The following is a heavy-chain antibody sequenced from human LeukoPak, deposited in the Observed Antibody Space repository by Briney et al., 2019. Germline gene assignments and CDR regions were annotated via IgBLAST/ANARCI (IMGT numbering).Heavy chain of an antibody. V-gene: IGHV4-39*07. CDR2: IYYSGST. CDR3: ARVSSLGLRFLEWFLGAFDF. D-gene: IGHD3-3*01. Sequence: SETLSPTCTVSGGSISSSSYYWGWIRQPPGKGLEWIGTIYYSGSTYYNPSPKSRVTISVDTSKNQFSLKLSSVAAADTAVYYCARVSSLGLRFLEWFLGAFDFWGQGTMVTVSS. CDR1: GGSISSSSYY. J-gene: IGHJ3*01.